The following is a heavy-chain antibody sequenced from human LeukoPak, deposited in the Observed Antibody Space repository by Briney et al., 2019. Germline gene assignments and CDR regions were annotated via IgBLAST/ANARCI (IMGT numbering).Heavy chain of an antibody. Sequence: KAGGSLRLSCAASGFTFSNHYMSWIRQAPGKGLVWVSYISSRSSNKYYADSVKGRFTISRDNAKNSLYLQMDSLRAEDTAVSYCARPLSVSGSYYGGYWGQGTLVTVSS. CDR1: GFTFSNHY. J-gene: IGHJ4*02. CDR2: ISSRSSNK. CDR3: ARPLSVSGSYYGGY. V-gene: IGHV3-11*04. D-gene: IGHD1-26*01.